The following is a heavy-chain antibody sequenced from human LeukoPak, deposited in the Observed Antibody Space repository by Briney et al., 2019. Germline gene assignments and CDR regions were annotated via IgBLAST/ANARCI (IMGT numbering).Heavy chain of an antibody. CDR1: GYTFTSYG. CDR2: ISAYNGNT. J-gene: IGHJ3*02. CDR3: ARDSRNSCQKDAFDI. V-gene: IGHV1-18*01. D-gene: IGHD4-11*01. Sequence: ASVKVSCKASGYTFTSYGISWVRQAPGQGLEWMGWISAYNGNTNYAQKLQGRVTMTTDTSTSTAYMELRSLRSDDTAVYYFARDSRNSCQKDAFDIWGQGTMVTVSS.